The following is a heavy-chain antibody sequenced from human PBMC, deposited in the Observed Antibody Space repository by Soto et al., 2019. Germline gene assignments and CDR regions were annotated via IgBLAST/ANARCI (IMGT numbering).Heavy chain of an antibody. V-gene: IGHV3-74*01. CDR3: VREWYNFSSGSARGGHWYFDL. D-gene: IGHD3-10*01. CDR1: GFAFKNHW. J-gene: IGHJ2*01. CDR2: IHYDGSNT. Sequence: EEQLLESGGKLVQPGGSLTLSCAASGFAFKNHWMHWVRQAPGKGLVWVSRIHYDGSNTRYADSVNGRFTISRDNAKNTLYLHLTSLKVDDTAVYYCVREWYNFSSGSARGGHWYFDLWGRGTLVTVSS.